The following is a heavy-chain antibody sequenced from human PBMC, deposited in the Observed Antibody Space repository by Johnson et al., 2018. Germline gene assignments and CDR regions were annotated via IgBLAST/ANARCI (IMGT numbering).Heavy chain of an antibody. CDR3: ARRSPLTISWGDAFDI. CDR2: IYIDGST. V-gene: IGHV3-66*02. CDR1: GFTVSSNF. Sequence: VQLVESGGGLVQPGGSLRLSCGASGFTVSSNFMSWVRQAPGKGLEWVSVIYIDGSTYYADSVKGRFTISRDTSKNTLYLQMKSLRPEETAVYYCARRSPLTISWGDAFDIWGHGTMVTVSS. J-gene: IGHJ3*02. D-gene: IGHD1-14*01.